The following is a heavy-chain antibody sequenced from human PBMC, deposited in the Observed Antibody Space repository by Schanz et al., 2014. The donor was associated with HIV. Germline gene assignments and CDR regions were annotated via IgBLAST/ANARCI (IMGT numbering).Heavy chain of an antibody. CDR1: GYTFSNFD. J-gene: IGHJ5*02. D-gene: IGHD3-22*01. CDR2: MNPNSGNT. V-gene: IGHV1-8*01. CDR3: ARGRRDVSMIVLYWLAP. Sequence: YLVQSGPEVRKPGTSVKVSCKASGYTFSNFDITWVRQATGQGLEWMGWMNPNSGNTGYARKFRGRVTMTRNTSPGTACMELSGLRSDYSAVYYCARGRRDVSMIVLYWLAPWGHGTLVTVSS.